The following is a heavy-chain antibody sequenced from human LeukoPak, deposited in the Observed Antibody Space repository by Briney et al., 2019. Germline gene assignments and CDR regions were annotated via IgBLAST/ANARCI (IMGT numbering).Heavy chain of an antibody. D-gene: IGHD1-26*01. CDR2: IDSSGGAT. J-gene: IGHJ3*02. CDR3: AKKYIVGPTPGPFDI. V-gene: IGHV3-23*01. Sequence: QTGGSLRLSCAASGFTFSTYSMNWVRQAPGKGLEWVSAIDSSGGATFYADSVKGRFTISRDNSKNTVSMQMNSLRAEDTAVYYCAKKYIVGPTPGPFDIWGQGTMVTVSS. CDR1: GFTFSTYS.